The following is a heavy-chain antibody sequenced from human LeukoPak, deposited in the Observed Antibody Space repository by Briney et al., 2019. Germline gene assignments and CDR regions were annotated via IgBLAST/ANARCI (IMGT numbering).Heavy chain of an antibody. CDR1: GGSISSGDYY. CDR3: ARNSGSLPYYYYYYMDV. V-gene: IGHV4-30-4*08. D-gene: IGHD1-26*01. Sequence: SQTLSLTCTVSGGSISSGDYYLSWIRHPPGKGLEWIGYIYYSGSTYYNPSLKSRVTISVDTSKNQFSLKLSSVTAADTAVYYCARNSGSLPYYYYYYMDVWGKGTTVTVSS. CDR2: IYYSGST. J-gene: IGHJ6*03.